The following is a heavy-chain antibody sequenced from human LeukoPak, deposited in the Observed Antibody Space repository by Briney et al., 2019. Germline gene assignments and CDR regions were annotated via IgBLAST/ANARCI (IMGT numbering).Heavy chain of an antibody. V-gene: IGHV3-33*01. CDR2: IWYDGSNK. D-gene: IGHD6-19*01. J-gene: IGHJ4*02. Sequence: GGSLRLSCAASGFTFSSYGMHWVRQAPAKGLEWVAVIWYDGSNKYYADSVKGRFTISRDNSKNTLYLQMNSLRAEDTAVYYCARATCGWVDYFDYWGQGTLVTVSS. CDR1: GFTFSSYG. CDR3: ARATCGWVDYFDY.